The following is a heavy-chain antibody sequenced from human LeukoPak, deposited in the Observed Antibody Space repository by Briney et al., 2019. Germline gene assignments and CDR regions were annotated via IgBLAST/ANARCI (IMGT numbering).Heavy chain of an antibody. V-gene: IGHV3-7*01. Sequence: GGSLRLSCVASGFTISHYWMTWVRHAPGEGLEWVANIEKDGGEKTYVDSVKGRFTNSRDNAKNSIFLQMNSLRVEDMAIYYCVRDGGTDWYDPWGQGTLVSVSS. CDR1: GFTISHYW. J-gene: IGHJ5*02. CDR3: VRDGGTDWYDP. D-gene: IGHD3-16*01. CDR2: IEKDGGEK.